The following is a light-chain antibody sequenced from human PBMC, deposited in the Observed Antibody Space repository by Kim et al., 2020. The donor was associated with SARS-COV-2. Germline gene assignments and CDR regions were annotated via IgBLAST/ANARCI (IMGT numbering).Light chain of an antibody. CDR2: GKN. CDR3: QSYDSSLSGYV. V-gene: IGLV1-40*01. J-gene: IGLJ1*01. CDR1: RSSLGQRSV. Sequence: GALCCRGSRSSLGQRSVVHWYKKLPGVPPTRLIHGKNNRPSGVPDRFSGSKSGTSASLAITGLQAEDEADYYCQSYDSSLSGYVFGSGTKVTVL.